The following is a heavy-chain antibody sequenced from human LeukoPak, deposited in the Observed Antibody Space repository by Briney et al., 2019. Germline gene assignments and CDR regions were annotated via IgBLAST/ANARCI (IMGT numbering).Heavy chain of an antibody. CDR2: IWYDGSNK. D-gene: IGHD3-10*01. J-gene: IGHJ3*02. CDR3: AKRSFGGVNAFDI. V-gene: IGHV3-30*02. Sequence: GGSLRLSCAASGFTFSSYGMHWIRQAPGKGLKWVAFIWYDGSNKYYADSVKGRFTISRDNSKSTLYLQMNSLRAEDTAVYYCAKRSFGGVNAFDIWGQGTMVTVSS. CDR1: GFTFSSYG.